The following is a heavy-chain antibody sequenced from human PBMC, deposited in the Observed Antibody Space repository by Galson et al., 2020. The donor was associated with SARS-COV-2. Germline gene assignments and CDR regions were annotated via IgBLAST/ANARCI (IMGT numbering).Heavy chain of an antibody. V-gene: IGHV3-23*01. CDR3: AKGYMSAVPGTGAFDF. CDR2: ISGDGDYT. CDR1: GFTFSTYA. Sequence: GESLKISCAASGFTFSTYAMSWVRQAPVKGLEWVSTISGDGDYTYYADSVKGRFTISRDNSKNTLYLQMNSLRAEDTAVYYCAKGYMSAVPGTGAFDFWDQGTMVTVSS. D-gene: IGHD2-2*01. J-gene: IGHJ3*01.